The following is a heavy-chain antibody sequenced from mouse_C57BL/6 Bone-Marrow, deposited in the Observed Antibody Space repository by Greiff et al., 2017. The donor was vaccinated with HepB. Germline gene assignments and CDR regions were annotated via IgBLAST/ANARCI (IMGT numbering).Heavy chain of an antibody. V-gene: IGHV1-19*01. Sequence: EVQLVESGPVLVKPGASVKMSCKASGYTFTDYYMNWVQQSHGKSLEWIGVINPYNGGTSYNQKFKGKATLTVDKSSSTDYMELNSLTSEDSAVYYCARGQLRYYAMDYWGQGTSVTVSA. CDR3: ARGQLRYYAMDY. D-gene: IGHD3-2*02. CDR2: INPYNGGT. CDR1: GYTFTDYY. J-gene: IGHJ4*01.